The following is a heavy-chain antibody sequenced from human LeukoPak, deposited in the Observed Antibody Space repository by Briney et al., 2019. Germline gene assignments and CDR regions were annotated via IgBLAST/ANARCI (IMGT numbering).Heavy chain of an antibody. CDR2: ITSGGGTT. J-gene: IGHJ4*02. Sequence: PGGSLRLSCAASGFTFSNYAMSWVRQAPGKALEWESAITSGGGTTYYAGSVKGRFTISRDNSKNTLYLQMNSLRAEDTAVYYCARDPPRAAWVFDYWGQGTLVSVSS. V-gene: IGHV3-23*01. CDR1: GFTFSNYA. D-gene: IGHD6-25*01. CDR3: ARDPPRAAWVFDY.